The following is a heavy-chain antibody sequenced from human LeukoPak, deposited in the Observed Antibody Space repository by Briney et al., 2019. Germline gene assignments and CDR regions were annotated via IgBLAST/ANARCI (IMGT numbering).Heavy chain of an antibody. CDR1: GYTFTVYY. CDR2: INPNSGGT. CDR3: ARGDGYNLGADY. J-gene: IGHJ4*02. V-gene: IGHV1-2*02. D-gene: IGHD5-24*01. Sequence: ASVKVSCKASGYTFTVYYMHWVRQAPGQGLEWMGWINPNSGGTNYAQKFQGRVTMTRDTSISKAYMELSRLRSDDTAVYYCARGDGYNLGADYWGQGTLVTVSS.